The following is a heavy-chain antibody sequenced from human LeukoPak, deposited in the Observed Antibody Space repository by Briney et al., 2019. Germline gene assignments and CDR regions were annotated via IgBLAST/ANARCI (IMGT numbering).Heavy chain of an antibody. Sequence: SETLSLTCTVSGGSISSGSYYWSWIRQPAGKGLEWIGRIYTSGSTNYNPSLKSRVTISVDTSKNQFSLKLSSVTAADPAVYYCARARRDAFDIWGQGIMVTVSS. CDR1: GGSISSGSYY. CDR3: ARARRDAFDI. CDR2: IYTSGST. V-gene: IGHV4-61*02. J-gene: IGHJ3*02.